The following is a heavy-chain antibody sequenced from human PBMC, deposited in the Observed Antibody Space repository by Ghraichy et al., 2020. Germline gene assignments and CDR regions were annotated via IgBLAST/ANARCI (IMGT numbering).Heavy chain of an antibody. CDR3: ARSRRQGRSMDV. CDR1: GGSFSGYY. CDR2: INHSGST. V-gene: IGHV4-34*01. Sequence: SETLSLTCAVYGGSFSGYYWSWIRQPPGKGLEWIGEINHSGSTNYNPSLKSRVTISVDTSKNQFSLKLSSVTAADTAVYYCARSRRQGRSMDVWGQGTTVTVSS. J-gene: IGHJ6*02.